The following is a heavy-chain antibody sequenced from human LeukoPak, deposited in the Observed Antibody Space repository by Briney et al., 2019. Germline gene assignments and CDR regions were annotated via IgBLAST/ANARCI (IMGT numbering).Heavy chain of an antibody. CDR2: IKSDGSST. D-gene: IGHD6-19*01. Sequence: GGSLRLSCAASGLTFSSYAMSWVRQAPGKGLEWVSRIKSDGSSTTYADSVKGRFTISRDNAKNTLYLQMNSLRAEDTAVYYCARATLGYSSGWYDNWGQGTLVTVSS. J-gene: IGHJ5*02. CDR1: GLTFSSYA. V-gene: IGHV3-74*01. CDR3: ARATLGYSSGWYDN.